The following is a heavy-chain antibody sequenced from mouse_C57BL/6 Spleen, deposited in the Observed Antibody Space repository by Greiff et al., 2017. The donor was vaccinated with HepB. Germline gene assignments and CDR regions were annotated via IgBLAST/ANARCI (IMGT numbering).Heavy chain of an antibody. J-gene: IGHJ2*01. V-gene: IGHV5-17*01. CDR3: AREHPYYFDY. CDR2: ISSGSSTI. Sequence: EVKLMESGGGLVKPGGSLKLSCAASGFTFSDYGMHWVRQAPEKGLEWVAYISSGSSTIYYADTVKGRFTISRDNAKNPLFLQMTGLRSEDTAMYDCAREHPYYFDYWGQGTTLTVSS. CDR1: GFTFSDYG.